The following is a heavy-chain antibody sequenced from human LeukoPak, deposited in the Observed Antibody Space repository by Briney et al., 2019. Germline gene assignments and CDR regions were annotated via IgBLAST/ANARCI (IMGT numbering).Heavy chain of an antibody. Sequence: SQTLSLTCTVSGGSISSGSYYWSWIRQPAGEGLEWIGRIYTSGSTNYNPSLKSRVTISVDTSKNQFSLKLSSVTAADTAVYYCARETDGDYPYYFDYWGQGTLVTVSS. V-gene: IGHV4-61*02. J-gene: IGHJ4*02. CDR2: IYTSGST. CDR3: ARETDGDYPYYFDY. D-gene: IGHD4-17*01. CDR1: GGSISSGSYY.